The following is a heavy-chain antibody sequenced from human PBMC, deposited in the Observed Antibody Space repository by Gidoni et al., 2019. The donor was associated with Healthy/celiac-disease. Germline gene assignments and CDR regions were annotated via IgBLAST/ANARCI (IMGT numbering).Heavy chain of an antibody. CDR2: INAGNGNT. CDR3: ARGKSFPNEPMETGAFDI. J-gene: IGHJ3*02. CDR1: GYTFTSYA. Sequence: QVQLVQSGAEVKKPGASVKVSCKASGYTFTSYAMHWVRQAPGQRLEWMGWINAGNGNTKYSQKFQGRVTITRDTSASTAYMELSSLRSEDTAVYYCARGKSFPNEPMETGAFDIWGQGTMVTVSS. D-gene: IGHD1-1*01. V-gene: IGHV1-3*01.